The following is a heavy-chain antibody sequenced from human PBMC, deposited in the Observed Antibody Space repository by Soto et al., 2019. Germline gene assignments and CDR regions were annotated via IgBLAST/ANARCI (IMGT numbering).Heavy chain of an antibody. Sequence: QVQLQESGPGLVKPSQTLSLTCTVSGGSISSGGYYWSWIRQHPGKGLEWIGYIYYSGSTYYNPSLKRRGTISVDTAKNQCALKLSSVTAADTAGYYWARSSTSANYFDYWGQGTLVTVSS. CDR3: ARSSTSANYFDY. CDR1: GGSISSGGYY. J-gene: IGHJ4*02. D-gene: IGHD2-2*01. CDR2: IYYSGST. V-gene: IGHV4-31*03.